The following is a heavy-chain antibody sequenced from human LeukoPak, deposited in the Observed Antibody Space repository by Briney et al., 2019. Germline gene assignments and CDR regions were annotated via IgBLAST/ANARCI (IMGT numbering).Heavy chain of an antibody. CDR1: GGSIKRPNSY. Sequence: SETLSLTCTVSGGSIKRPNSYWGWIRQPPGKGLEWIGSIFHDGTTYYSPSLKSRVTVSVGTSLNQFSLSLMSMTAADTAVYYCARRVVAGTTVDFWGQGNLVTVSS. V-gene: IGHV4-39*01. CDR3: ARRVVAGTTVDF. D-gene: IGHD1-1*01. CDR2: IFHDGTT. J-gene: IGHJ4*02.